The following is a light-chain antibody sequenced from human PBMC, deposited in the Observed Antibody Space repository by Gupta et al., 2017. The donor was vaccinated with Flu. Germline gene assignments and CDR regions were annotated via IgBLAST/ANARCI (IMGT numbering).Light chain of an antibody. Sequence: QSALTQPASVSGSPGQSITISCTGTSSDVGSYNLVSWYQQHTGQAPKLMIYDGSKRHSGVSNRFSGSKSGNTASLTISGLQADDEADYYCCSYAGSRVFGGGTKLTVL. J-gene: IGLJ3*02. CDR3: CSYAGSRV. V-gene: IGLV2-23*01. CDR1: SSDVGSYNL. CDR2: DGS.